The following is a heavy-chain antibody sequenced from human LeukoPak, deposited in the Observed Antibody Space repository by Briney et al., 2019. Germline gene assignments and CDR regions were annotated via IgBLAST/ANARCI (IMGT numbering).Heavy chain of an antibody. J-gene: IGHJ5*02. CDR2: IWYDGSNK. Sequence: GGSLRLSYAASGFTFSRYGRHWVRQAPGKGLEWVAVIWYDGSNKYYADSVKGRFTISRDNSNNTLYLQMNSLRGEGTAVYYCAREKCGSCLGCFDPWGQGTLVTVSS. V-gene: IGHV3-33*01. D-gene: IGHD2-15*01. CDR3: AREKCGSCLGCFDP. CDR1: GFTFSRYG.